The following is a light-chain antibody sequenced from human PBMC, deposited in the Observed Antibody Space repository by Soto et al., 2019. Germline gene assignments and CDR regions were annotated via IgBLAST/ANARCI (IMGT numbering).Light chain of an antibody. CDR1: SKVFGGYNY. CDR3: ASHTTTNTRV. CDR2: EVS. Sequence: QSVLNPPRSVSGSPGQSVPISCSGTSKVFGGYNYVSWYQQHPGKAPRLMIYEVSNRPSGVSNRFSGSKSVNTATLTISGLQAEDEADYYCASHTTTNTRVFGTGTKVTVL. J-gene: IGLJ1*01. V-gene: IGLV2-14*01.